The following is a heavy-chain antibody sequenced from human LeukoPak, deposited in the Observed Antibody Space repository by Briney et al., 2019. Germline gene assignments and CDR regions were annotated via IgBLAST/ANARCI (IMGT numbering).Heavy chain of an antibody. V-gene: IGHV3-23*01. J-gene: IGHJ6*02. CDR2: ISGSGGST. CDR1: GFTFSSYA. Sequence: QTGGSLRLSCAASGFTFSSYAMSWVRQAPGKGLEWVSAISGSGGSTYYADSVKGRFTISRDNSKNTLYLQMNSLRAEDTAVYYCAKSVLSPYYYYGMDVWGQGTTVTVSS. CDR3: AKSVLSPYYYYGMDV.